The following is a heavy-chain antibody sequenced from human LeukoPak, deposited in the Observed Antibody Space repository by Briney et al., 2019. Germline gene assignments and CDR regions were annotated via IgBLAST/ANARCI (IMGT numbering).Heavy chain of an antibody. CDR3: AREGILTGYMPSPNFDY. CDR1: GGTFSSYA. D-gene: IGHD3-9*01. V-gene: IGHV1-69*01. CDR2: IIPIFGTA. Sequence: SVKVSCKASGGTFSSYAISWVRQAPGQGLEWMGGIIPIFGTANYAQKFQGRVTITADESTSTAYMELSSLRSEDTAVYYCAREGILTGYMPSPNFDYWGQGTLVTVSS. J-gene: IGHJ4*02.